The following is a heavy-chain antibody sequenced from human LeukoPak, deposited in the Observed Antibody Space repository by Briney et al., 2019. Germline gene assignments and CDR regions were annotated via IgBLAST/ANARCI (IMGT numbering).Heavy chain of an antibody. CDR3: ARGFHYYGSGRGIYYYYYMDV. D-gene: IGHD3-10*01. V-gene: IGHV4-34*01. CDR2: INHSGST. CDR1: GGSFSGYY. J-gene: IGHJ6*03. Sequence: PSETLSLTCAVYGGSFSGYYWSWIRQPPGKGLEWIGEINHSGSTNYNPSLKSRVTISVDTSKNQFSLKLSSVTAADTAVYYCARGFHYYGSGRGIYYYYYMDVWGKGTTVTVSS.